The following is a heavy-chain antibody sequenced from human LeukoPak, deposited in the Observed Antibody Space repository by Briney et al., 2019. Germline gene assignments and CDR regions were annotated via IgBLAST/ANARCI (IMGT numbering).Heavy chain of an antibody. Sequence: TGGSLRLSCAASGFTFDDYAMHWVRQAPGKGLEWVSAISGSGGSTYYADSVKGRFTISRDNSKNTLYLQMNSLRAEDTAVYYCAINRAGTTYNRFDYWGQGTLVTVSS. CDR1: GFTFDDYA. V-gene: IGHV3-23*01. CDR2: ISGSGGST. CDR3: AINRAGTTYNRFDY. J-gene: IGHJ4*02. D-gene: IGHD1-7*01.